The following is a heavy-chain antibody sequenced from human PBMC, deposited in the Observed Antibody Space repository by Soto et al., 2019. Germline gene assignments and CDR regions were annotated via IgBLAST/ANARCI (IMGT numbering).Heavy chain of an antibody. Sequence: GGSLRLSCAASGFTFSSYAISWGRQAPGKGLEWVSAISVSGGSTYYADSVKGRFTISRDNSKNTLYLQMNSLRAEDTAVYYCAKDFYGSSWFDPWGQGTLVTVSS. V-gene: IGHV3-23*01. J-gene: IGHJ5*02. CDR2: ISVSGGST. D-gene: IGHD3-10*01. CDR1: GFTFSSYA. CDR3: AKDFYGSSWFDP.